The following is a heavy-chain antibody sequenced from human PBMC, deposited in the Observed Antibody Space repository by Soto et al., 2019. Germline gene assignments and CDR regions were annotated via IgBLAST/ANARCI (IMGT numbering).Heavy chain of an antibody. Sequence: EVQLVESGGGLVQPGGSLRLSCAASGFTFSSYWMHWVRQAPGKGLVWVSRINHDESSSTYVDSVRGRFTISRDNAKNTLYLQMNSLRAEETAVYYCARRGPLSGLAYCGQGTLVTVSS. CDR2: INHDESSS. J-gene: IGHJ4*02. CDR3: ARRGPLSGLAY. V-gene: IGHV3-74*01. D-gene: IGHD1-26*01. CDR1: GFTFSSYW.